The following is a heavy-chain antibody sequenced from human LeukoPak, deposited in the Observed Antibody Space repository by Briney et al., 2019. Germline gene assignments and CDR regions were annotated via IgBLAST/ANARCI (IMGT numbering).Heavy chain of an antibody. D-gene: IGHD3-22*01. CDR2: IYYSGST. Sequence: PSETLSLTCTVSGGSISSGDYYWSWIRLPPGKGLEWIGYIYYSGSTYYNPSLKSRVTISVDTSKNQFSLKLSSVTAADTAVYYCARETYYYDSSGYYFYYFDYWGQGTLVTVSS. CDR1: GGSISSGDYY. J-gene: IGHJ4*02. CDR3: ARETYYYDSSGYYFYYFDY. V-gene: IGHV4-30-4*01.